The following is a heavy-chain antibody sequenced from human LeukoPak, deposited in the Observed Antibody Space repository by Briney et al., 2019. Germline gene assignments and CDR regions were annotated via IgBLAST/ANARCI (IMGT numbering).Heavy chain of an antibody. Sequence: VGSLKVSCAAFGFTFSSCAIYWVRQAPGKGLEWVALIPDDGSKKYYVDSAGRFTISRDHSKNTVYLQMNSLRAEDTAVYYCARDSETETGWYYFGMDVWGQ. CDR2: IPDDGSKK. CDR1: GFTFSSCA. D-gene: IGHD1-14*01. J-gene: IGHJ6*02. V-gene: IGHV3-30-3*01. CDR3: ARDSETETGWYYFGMDV.